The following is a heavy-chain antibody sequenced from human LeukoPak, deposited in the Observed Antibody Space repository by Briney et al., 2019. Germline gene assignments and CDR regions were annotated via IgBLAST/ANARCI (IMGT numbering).Heavy chain of an antibody. CDR1: GFTFSSYG. J-gene: IGHJ5*02. CDR3: AKEIALIVVASNWFDP. CDR2: ISGSGGST. Sequence: GGSLRLSCAASGFTFSSYGMSWVRQAPGKGLEWVSAISGSGGSTYYADSVKGRFTISRDNSKNTLYLQMNSLRAEDTAVYYCAKEIALIVVASNWFDPWGQGTLVAVSS. D-gene: IGHD2-2*01. V-gene: IGHV3-23*01.